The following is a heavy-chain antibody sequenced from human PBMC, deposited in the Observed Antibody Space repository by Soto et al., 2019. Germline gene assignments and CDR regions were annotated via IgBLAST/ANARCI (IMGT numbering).Heavy chain of an antibody. V-gene: IGHV3-23*01. CDR3: AKVRKAPVYGMDV. CDR1: GFTFNSYA. J-gene: IGHJ6*02. CDR2: ISGSGGST. Sequence: QPGGSLRLSCAASGFTFNSYAMSWVRQAPGKGLEWVSAISGSGGSTYYADSVKGRFTISRDNSKNTLYLQMNSLRAEDTAVYYCAKVRKAPVYGMDVWGQGTTVTVSS.